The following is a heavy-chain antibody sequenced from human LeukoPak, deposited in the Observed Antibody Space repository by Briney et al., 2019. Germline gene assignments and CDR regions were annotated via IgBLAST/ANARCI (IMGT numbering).Heavy chain of an antibody. V-gene: IGHV4-4*02. CDR3: ARELPGSGVNFDY. CDR1: GVSVGDTYW. CDR2: INHSATT. J-gene: IGHJ4*02. Sequence: KPSETLSLTCAVSGVSVGDTYWWTWVRQPPGKGLEWIGEINHSATTNYNPSLKGRATISLDKSKNHFSLKVNSMTAADAAVYYCARELPGSGVNFDYWGQGTLVTVSS. D-gene: IGHD3-10*01.